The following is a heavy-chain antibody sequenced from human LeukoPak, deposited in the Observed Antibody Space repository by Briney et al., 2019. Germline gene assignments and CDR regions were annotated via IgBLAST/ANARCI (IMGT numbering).Heavy chain of an antibody. CDR1: RGTFSSYA. Sequence: ASVKVSCKASRGTFSSYAISWVRQAPGQGLEWMAWISAYNGNTDYAQKLQGRVTMTTDTSTSTAYMELRSLRSDDTAVYYCARARYLTGSRDDAFDFWGQGTVVTVSA. J-gene: IGHJ3*01. CDR3: ARARYLTGSRDDAFDF. CDR2: ISAYNGNT. D-gene: IGHD1-26*01. V-gene: IGHV1-18*01.